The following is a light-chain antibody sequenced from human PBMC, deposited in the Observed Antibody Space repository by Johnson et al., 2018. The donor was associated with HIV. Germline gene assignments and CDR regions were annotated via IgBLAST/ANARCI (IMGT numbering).Light chain of an antibody. V-gene: IGLV1-51*01. J-gene: IGLJ1*01. Sequence: TQPPSVSAAPGQKVTISCSGSTSNIGNSYVSWYQQLPGTAPKLLIYDNNRRPSGTPDRFSGSKSGTSATLAITGLQTGDEADYYCGTWDSSLSGYGFGTGTKVPVL. CDR1: TSNIGNSY. CDR2: DNN. CDR3: GTWDSSLSGYG.